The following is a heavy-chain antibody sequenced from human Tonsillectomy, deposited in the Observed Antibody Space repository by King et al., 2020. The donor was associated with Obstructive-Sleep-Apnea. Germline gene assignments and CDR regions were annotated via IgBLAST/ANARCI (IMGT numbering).Heavy chain of an antibody. J-gene: IGHJ4*02. CDR3: ARHGTGYYGSGSYYYDYYFDY. V-gene: IGHV4-59*08. D-gene: IGHD3-10*01. CDR2: IYYSGST. CDR1: GGSISSYY. Sequence: QLQESGPGLVKPSETLSLTCTVSGGSISSYYWSWIRQPPGKGLEWIGYIYYSGSTNYNPSLKSRVTISVDTSKNQFSLKLSSVTAADTAVYYCARHGTGYYGSGSYYYDYYFDYWGQGTLVTVSS.